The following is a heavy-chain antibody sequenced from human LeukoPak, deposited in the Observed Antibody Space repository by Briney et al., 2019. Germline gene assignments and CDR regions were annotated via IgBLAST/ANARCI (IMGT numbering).Heavy chain of an antibody. CDR3: ARVDSSRLLNFQH. CDR1: GYTFTNYA. D-gene: IGHD6-13*01. J-gene: IGHJ1*01. CDR2: INPSGGST. Sequence: ASVKVFCKASGYTFTNYAMNWVRQAPGQGLGWMGIINPSGGSTSYAQKFQGRVTMTRDTSTSTVYMELSSLRSEDTAVYYCARVDSSRLLNFQHWGQGTLVTVSS. V-gene: IGHV1-46*01.